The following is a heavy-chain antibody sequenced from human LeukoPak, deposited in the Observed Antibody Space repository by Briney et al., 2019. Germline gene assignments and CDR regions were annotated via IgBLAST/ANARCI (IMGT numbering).Heavy chain of an antibody. Sequence: PGGSLRLSCAASGFTFSSYGMHWVRQAPGKGLEWAAFIRYDGSNKYYADSVKGRFTISRDNSKNTLYLQMNSLRAADTAVYYCARETGTAAGPVDVWGKGTTVTISS. CDR1: GFTFSSYG. V-gene: IGHV3-30*02. CDR2: IRYDGSNK. D-gene: IGHD6-13*01. CDR3: ARETGTAAGPVDV. J-gene: IGHJ6*04.